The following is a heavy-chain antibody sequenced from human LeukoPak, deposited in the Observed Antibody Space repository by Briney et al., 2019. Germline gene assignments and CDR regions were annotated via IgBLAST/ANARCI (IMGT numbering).Heavy chain of an antibody. Sequence: GASVKVSCKASGYTFTSYYMHWVRQAPGQGLEWMGIINPSGGSTSYAQKFQGRVTMTRDTSTSTVYMELSSLRSEDTAVYYCARTLIDYGDYLRGMDVWGQGTTVTVSS. J-gene: IGHJ6*02. CDR3: ARTLIDYGDYLRGMDV. V-gene: IGHV1-46*01. CDR1: GYTFTSYY. D-gene: IGHD4-17*01. CDR2: INPSGGST.